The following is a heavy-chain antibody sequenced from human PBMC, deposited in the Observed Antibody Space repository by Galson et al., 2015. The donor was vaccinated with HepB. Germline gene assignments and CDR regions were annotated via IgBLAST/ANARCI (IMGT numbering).Heavy chain of an antibody. CDR3: ASGFWSGYYWDY. V-gene: IGHV4-59*01. D-gene: IGHD3-3*01. CDR1: GGSISSYY. Sequence: LSLTCSVSGGSISSYYWSWIRQSPGKGLEWIGYIYYSGSTNYNPSLKSRVTISVDTSKNQFSLKLSSVTAADTAVYYCASGFWSGYYWDYWGQGTLVTVSS. J-gene: IGHJ4*02. CDR2: IYYSGST.